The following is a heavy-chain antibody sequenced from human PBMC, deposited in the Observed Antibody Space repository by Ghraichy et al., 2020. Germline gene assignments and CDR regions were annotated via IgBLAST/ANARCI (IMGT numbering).Heavy chain of an antibody. CDR3: ARDRNWTHFDY. J-gene: IGHJ4*02. CDR2: ISYDGSNK. D-gene: IGHD1-1*01. CDR1: GFTFSSYA. V-gene: IGHV3-30-3*01. Sequence: GGSLRHSCAASGFTFSSYAMHWVRQAPGKGLEWVAVISYDGSNKYYADSVKGRFTISRDNSKNTLYLQMNSLRAEDTAVYYCARDRNWTHFDYWGQGTLVTVSS.